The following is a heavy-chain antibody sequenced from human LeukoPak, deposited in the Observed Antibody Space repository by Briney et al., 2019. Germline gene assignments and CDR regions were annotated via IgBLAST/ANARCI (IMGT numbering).Heavy chain of an antibody. D-gene: IGHD4-23*01. Sequence: PGGSLRLSCAVSGFMFSSYTMSWVRQAPGKGLEWVSAISGSGDNTYYADSVKGRFTISRDNSENTLYLQMNSLRTEDTAVYYCAKVRRATVVTSSLYWGQGTLVTVSS. J-gene: IGHJ4*02. V-gene: IGHV3-23*01. CDR1: GFMFSSYT. CDR3: AKVRRATVVTSSLY. CDR2: ISGSGDNT.